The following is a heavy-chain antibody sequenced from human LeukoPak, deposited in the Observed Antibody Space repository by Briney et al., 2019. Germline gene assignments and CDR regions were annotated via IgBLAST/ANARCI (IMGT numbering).Heavy chain of an antibody. CDR3: ARIRSSGWYEYDY. CDR2: IYCSGST. CDR1: GGSISSYY. D-gene: IGHD6-19*01. Sequence: SETLSLTCTVSGGSISSYYWSWIRQPPGKGLEWIGYIYCSGSTNYNPSLKSRVTISVDTSKNQFSLKLSSVTAADTAVYYCARIRSSGWYEYDYWGQGTLVTVSS. V-gene: IGHV4-59*08. J-gene: IGHJ4*02.